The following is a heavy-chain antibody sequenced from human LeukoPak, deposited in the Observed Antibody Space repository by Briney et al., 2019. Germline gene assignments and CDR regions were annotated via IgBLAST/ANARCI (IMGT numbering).Heavy chain of an antibody. V-gene: IGHV4-61*02. CDR3: ARRYCSGGSCYADY. J-gene: IGHJ4*02. CDR1: GGSISSGSYY. Sequence: PSETLSLTCTVSGGSISSGSYYWSWIRQPAGQGLEYIGRMYTSGSTNYNPSLKSRVTISVDTSKNQFSLKLSSVTAADTAVYYCARRYCSGGSCYADYWGQGTLVTVSS. CDR2: MYTSGST. D-gene: IGHD2-15*01.